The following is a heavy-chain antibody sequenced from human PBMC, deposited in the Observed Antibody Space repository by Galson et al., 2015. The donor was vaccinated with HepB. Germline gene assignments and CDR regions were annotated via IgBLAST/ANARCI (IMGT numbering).Heavy chain of an antibody. V-gene: IGHV4-59*01. CDR1: GGSLSDSY. J-gene: IGHJ5*02. CDR2: IHYSGST. CDR3: ARGWGWLPES. Sequence: LSLTCSVTGGSLSDSYWKWIRQPPGEGLEWIGHIHYSGSTNYDPSLKSRVLISIDTSKNQFSLRLSSVTAADTAVYYCARGWGWLPESWGQGTLVTVSS. D-gene: IGHD2-15*01.